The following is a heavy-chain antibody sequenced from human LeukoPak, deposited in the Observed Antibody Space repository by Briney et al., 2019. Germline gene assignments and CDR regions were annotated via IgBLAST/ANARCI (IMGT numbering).Heavy chain of an antibody. CDR2: IIPIFGTA. CDR3: ARVVEDTAMVTAGYYYGMDV. CDR1: GYTFTGYY. Sequence: VASVKVSCKASGYTFTGYYIHWVRQAPGQGLEWMGVIIPIFGTANYAQKFQGRVTITADESTSTAYMELSSLRSEDTAMYYCARVVEDTAMVTAGYYYGMDVWGQGTTVTVSS. V-gene: IGHV1-69*13. J-gene: IGHJ6*02. D-gene: IGHD5-18*01.